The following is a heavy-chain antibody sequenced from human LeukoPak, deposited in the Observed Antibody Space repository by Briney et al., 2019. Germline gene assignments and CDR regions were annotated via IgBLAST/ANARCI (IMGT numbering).Heavy chain of an antibody. V-gene: IGHV1-2*04. Sequence: ASVKVSCKASGYTFTGYYMHWVRQAPGQGLEWMGWINPNSGGTNYAQKFQGWVTMTRDTSISTAYMELSRLRSDDTAVYYCARDLTQSSTSCNWFDPWGQGTLVTVSS. CDR3: ARDLTQSSTSCNWFDP. D-gene: IGHD2-2*01. J-gene: IGHJ5*02. CDR1: GYTFTGYY. CDR2: INPNSGGT.